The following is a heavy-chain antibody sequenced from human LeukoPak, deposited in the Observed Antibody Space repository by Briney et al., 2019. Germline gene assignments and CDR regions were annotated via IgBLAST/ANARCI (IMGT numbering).Heavy chain of an antibody. CDR3: VKHSAPVLAAARFDY. V-gene: IGHV3-48*01. Sequence: GGSLRLSCAASGFTFSGYSMNWVRQAPGKGLEWISSIRTSRSTYYADSVRGRFTISRDNAKNTLYLQMNSLRAEDTALYYCVKHSAPVLAAARFDYWGQGNLVTVSS. CDR1: GFTFSGYS. CDR2: IRTSRST. J-gene: IGHJ4*02. D-gene: IGHD2-2*01.